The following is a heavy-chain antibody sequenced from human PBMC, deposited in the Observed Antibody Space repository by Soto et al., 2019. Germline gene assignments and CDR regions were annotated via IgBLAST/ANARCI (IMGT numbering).Heavy chain of an antibody. J-gene: IGHJ5*02. CDR1: GFSLSTTGVG. CDR3: AQSLRDYGLGRERANYFDT. V-gene: IGHV2-5*02. CDR2: IYWDDDK. D-gene: IGHD3-10*01. Sequence: QITLKESGPTLVRPTQTLTLTCTFSGFSLSTTGVGVGWIRQPPGKALEWLALIYWDDDKRYSPSLKSRLTITKDTSQNAVILTMTNMDPVDTATYYCAQSLRDYGLGRERANYFDTWGQGTLVTVSS.